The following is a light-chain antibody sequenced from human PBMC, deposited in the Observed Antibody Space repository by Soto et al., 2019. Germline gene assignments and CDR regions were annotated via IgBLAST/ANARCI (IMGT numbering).Light chain of an antibody. CDR3: QQWET. Sequence: DIQMTQSPSTLSASVGDRVTITCRASQSISSWLAWYQQNPGKAPKLLIYKASSLESGVPSRFSGSGSGTEFTLPISSLQPDDFAPYYCQQWETFGQGTKLEIK. CDR2: KAS. CDR1: QSISSW. V-gene: IGKV1-5*03. J-gene: IGKJ2*01.